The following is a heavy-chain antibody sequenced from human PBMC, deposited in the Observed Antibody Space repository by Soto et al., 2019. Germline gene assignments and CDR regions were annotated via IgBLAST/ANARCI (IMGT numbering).Heavy chain of an antibody. CDR1: GGSFSGYY. J-gene: IGHJ4*02. V-gene: IGHV4-34*01. CDR3: ARGKLLGYSYGSGLDY. CDR2: INHSGST. Sequence: SETLSLTCAVYGGSFSGYYWSWIRQPPGKGLEWIGEINHSGSTNYNPSLKSRVTISVDTSKNQFSLKLSSVTAADTAVYYCARGKLLGYSYGSGLDYWGQGTLVT. D-gene: IGHD5-18*01.